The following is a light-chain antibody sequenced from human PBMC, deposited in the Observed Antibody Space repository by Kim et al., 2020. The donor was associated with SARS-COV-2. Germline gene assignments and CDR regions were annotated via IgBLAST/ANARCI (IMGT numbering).Light chain of an antibody. CDR2: GKN. CDR1: SLRSYY. V-gene: IGLV3-19*01. J-gene: IGLJ3*02. CDR3: NSRDSSGNRWV. Sequence: ALGQTGRITCQGDSLRSYYASWYQQKPGQAPVLVIYGKNNRPSGIPDRFSGSSSGHTASLTITGAQAEDEADYYCNSRDSSGNRWVFGGGTQLTVL.